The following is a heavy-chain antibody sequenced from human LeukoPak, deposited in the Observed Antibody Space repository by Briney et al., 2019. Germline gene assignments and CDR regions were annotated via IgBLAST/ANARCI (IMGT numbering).Heavy chain of an antibody. CDR1: GFTFSSYG. Sequence: PGRSLRLSCAASGFTFSSYGMHWVRQAPGKGLEWVAIIWYDGSNKYYADSVKGRFTISRDNSKNTLYLQMDSLRADDTAVYYCAKERTGGWPFDYWGQGTLVTVSS. CDR3: AKERTGGWPFDY. CDR2: IWYDGSNK. V-gene: IGHV3-33*06. D-gene: IGHD6-19*01. J-gene: IGHJ4*02.